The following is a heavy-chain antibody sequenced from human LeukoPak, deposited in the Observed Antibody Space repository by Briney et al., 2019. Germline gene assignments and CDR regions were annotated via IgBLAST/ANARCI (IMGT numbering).Heavy chain of an antibody. CDR1: GFTFSSYA. Sequence: GGSLRLSCSASGFTFSSYAMYWVRQAPGKGLEYVSAITSNGGSAYYADSVKGRFTISRDNSRNTLYLQMSSLRADDTAVYYCVGFRATAGLYWGQGTLETVSS. V-gene: IGHV3-64D*06. D-gene: IGHD6-13*01. CDR3: VGFRATAGLY. CDR2: ITSNGGSA. J-gene: IGHJ4*02.